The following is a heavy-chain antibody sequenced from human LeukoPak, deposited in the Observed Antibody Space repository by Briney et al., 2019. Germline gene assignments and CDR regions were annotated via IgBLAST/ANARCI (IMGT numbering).Heavy chain of an antibody. CDR3: ARAGAAAVDY. D-gene: IGHD6-13*01. CDR2: INHSGST. J-gene: IGHJ4*02. Sequence: SETLSLTCAVSGGSLSGYYWTWIRQPPGKGLEWIGEINHSGSTNYNPSLKSRVTISVDTSKNQFSLKLSSVTAADTAVYYCARAGAAAVDYWGQGTLVTVSS. CDR1: GGSLSGYY. V-gene: IGHV4-34*01.